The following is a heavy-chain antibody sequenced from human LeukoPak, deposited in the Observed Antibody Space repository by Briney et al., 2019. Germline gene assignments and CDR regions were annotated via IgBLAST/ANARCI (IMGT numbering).Heavy chain of an antibody. CDR1: GFTFSHYA. J-gene: IGHJ4*02. CDR3: AKGCEFERPWYLDY. CDR2: ISFDVTNK. V-gene: IGHV3-30*18. D-gene: IGHD2-8*01. Sequence: GRSLRLSCASSGFTFSHYAMHWVRQAPGKGLEWLAVISFDVTNKFYADSVKGRFTISRDNTKNALYLQMNRLDEAEGLVYRRAKGCEFERPWYLDYWGQGTLVSVSS.